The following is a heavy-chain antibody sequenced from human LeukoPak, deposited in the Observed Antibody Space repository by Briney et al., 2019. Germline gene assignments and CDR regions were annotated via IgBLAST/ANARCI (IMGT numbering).Heavy chain of an antibody. Sequence: PSETLSLTCTVSGGSISSSSYYWGWIRQPPGKGLEWIGSIYYSGSTYYNPSLKSRVTISVDTSKNQFSLKLTSVTAADTAVYYCARRYHYDSGSYFNYWGQGALVTVSS. J-gene: IGHJ4*02. CDR3: ARRYHYDSGSYFNY. D-gene: IGHD3-22*01. CDR1: GGSISSSSYY. V-gene: IGHV4-39*01. CDR2: IYYSGST.